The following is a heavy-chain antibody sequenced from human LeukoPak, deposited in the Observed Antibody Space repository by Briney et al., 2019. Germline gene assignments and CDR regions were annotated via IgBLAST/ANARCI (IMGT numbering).Heavy chain of an antibody. D-gene: IGHD2-21*02. CDR3: ASRYCGGDCFPRYLQY. J-gene: IGHJ1*01. CDR2: IYSGGST. Sequence: PGGSLRLSCAASGFTVSSNYMSWVRQAPGKGLEWVSVIYSGGSTYYADSVKGRFTISRDNSKNTLYLQMNSLRAEDTAVYYCASRYCGGDCFPRYLQYWGQGALVTVSS. V-gene: IGHV3-53*01. CDR1: GFTVSSNY.